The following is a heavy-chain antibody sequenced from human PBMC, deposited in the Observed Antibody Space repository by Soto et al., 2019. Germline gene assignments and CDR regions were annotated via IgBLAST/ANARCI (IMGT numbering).Heavy chain of an antibody. D-gene: IGHD5-12*01. CDR1: GFTFSSYA. CDR2: ISGSGGST. Sequence: GGSLRLSCAASGFTFSSYAMSWVRQAPGKGLEWVSAISGSGGSTYYADSVKGRFTISRDNSKNTLYLQMNSLRAEDTAVYYCAKEVGPDGYNFPPQNCYFDYWGQGTLVTVSS. J-gene: IGHJ4*02. V-gene: IGHV3-23*01. CDR3: AKEVGPDGYNFPPQNCYFDY.